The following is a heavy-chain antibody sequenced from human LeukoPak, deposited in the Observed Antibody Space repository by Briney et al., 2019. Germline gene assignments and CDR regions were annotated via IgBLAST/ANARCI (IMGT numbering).Heavy chain of an antibody. J-gene: IGHJ4*02. D-gene: IGHD3-16*01. CDR2: INMYTANP. Sequence: GASVKVSCKASGYTFTRYAINWLRQAPGQGLEWMGWINMYTANPAYAQGFTERFVFSLDTSVTTAYLQISNLKTEDTAVYYCARHDNDDDFDHWGQGTLVTVSS. CDR1: GYTFTRYA. CDR3: ARHDNDDDFDH. V-gene: IGHV7-4-1*02.